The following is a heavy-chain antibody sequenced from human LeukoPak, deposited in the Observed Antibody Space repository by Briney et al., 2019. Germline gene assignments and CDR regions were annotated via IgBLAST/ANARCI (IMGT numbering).Heavy chain of an antibody. Sequence: ASVKVSCKASGYTFTTYNMHWVRQAPGQGLEWMGIINPSGGSASYAQKFQGRVTMTRDTSTSTVYMELSSLRSEDTAVYYCAKDARRTSGWYFFDYWGQGTLVTVSS. CDR1: GYTFTTYN. D-gene: IGHD6-19*01. V-gene: IGHV1-46*01. CDR3: AKDARRTSGWYFFDY. CDR2: INPSGGSA. J-gene: IGHJ4*02.